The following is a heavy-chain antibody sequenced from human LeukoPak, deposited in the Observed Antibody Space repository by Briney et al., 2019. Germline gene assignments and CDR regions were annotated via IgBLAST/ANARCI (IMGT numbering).Heavy chain of an antibody. Sequence: PGGSLRLSCAASGFTFSSYAMSWDRQAPGKGLEWVSSISGSGGSTYYADSVKGRFTISRDNSKNTLYLQMNSLRDEDTAVYYCAKETYYYDSSGYYVYYFDYWGQGTLVTVSS. CDR1: GFTFSSYA. V-gene: IGHV3-23*01. CDR3: AKETYYYDSSGYYVYYFDY. J-gene: IGHJ4*02. D-gene: IGHD3-22*01. CDR2: ISGSGGST.